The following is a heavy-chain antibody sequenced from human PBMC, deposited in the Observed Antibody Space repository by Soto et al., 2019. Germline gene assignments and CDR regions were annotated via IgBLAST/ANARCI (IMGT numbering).Heavy chain of an antibody. CDR2: ISANSGTT. D-gene: IGHD6-13*01. Sequence: ESGGGLVQPGGSLRLSCAASGFTFSSNAMTWVRQAPGKGLEWVSFISANSGTTYFADSVKGRFTISRDNSKTTLYLQMNSLRAEDTAVYYCAKASSISWGVFDYWGQGTLITVSS. J-gene: IGHJ4*02. CDR1: GFTFSSNA. V-gene: IGHV3-23*01. CDR3: AKASSISWGVFDY.